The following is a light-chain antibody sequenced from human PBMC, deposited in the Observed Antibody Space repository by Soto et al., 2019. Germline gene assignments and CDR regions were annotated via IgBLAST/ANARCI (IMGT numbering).Light chain of an antibody. CDR3: CSHSTSVTWM. Sequence: QSALTQTASVSGSPGQSITISCTGRSSDVGGYNFVSWYQQHPGKAPKLIIHEVSNRPSGVSNRFSGSKSGNTAPLTISGLQAEDEAVYYCCSHSTSVTWMFGGGPNVTVL. J-gene: IGLJ3*02. CDR2: EVS. CDR1: SSDVGGYNF. V-gene: IGLV2-14*03.